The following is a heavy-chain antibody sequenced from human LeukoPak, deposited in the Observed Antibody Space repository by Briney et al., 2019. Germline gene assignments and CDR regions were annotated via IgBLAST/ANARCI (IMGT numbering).Heavy chain of an antibody. Sequence: PGGSLRLSCAASGFTFSSYSMNWVRQAPGKELEWVSSISSSSYIYYADSVKGRFTISRDNAKNSLYLQMNSLRAEDTAVYYCARGRGVVPAGIDYWGQGTLVTVSS. CDR3: ARGRGVVPAGIDY. J-gene: IGHJ4*02. V-gene: IGHV3-21*01. D-gene: IGHD2-2*01. CDR2: ISSSSYI. CDR1: GFTFSSYS.